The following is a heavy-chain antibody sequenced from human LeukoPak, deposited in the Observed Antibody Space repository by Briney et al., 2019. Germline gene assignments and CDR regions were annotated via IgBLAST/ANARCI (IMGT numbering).Heavy chain of an antibody. Sequence: SETLSLTCAVYGGSFSGYHWSWIRQPPGKGLEWIGEINHSGSTNYNPSLKSRVTISVDTSKNQFSLKLSSVTAADTAVYYCARAPRVYCSSTSCYSNWFDPWGQGTLVTVSS. CDR3: ARAPRVYCSSTSCYSNWFDP. J-gene: IGHJ5*02. CDR2: INHSGST. V-gene: IGHV4-34*01. CDR1: GGSFSGYH. D-gene: IGHD2-2*02.